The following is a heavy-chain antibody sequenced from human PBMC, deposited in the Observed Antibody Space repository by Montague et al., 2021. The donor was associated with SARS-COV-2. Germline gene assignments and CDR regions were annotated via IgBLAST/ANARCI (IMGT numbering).Heavy chain of an antibody. CDR3: ARVGRQQLVRLSGMDV. J-gene: IGHJ6*02. CDR1: SGSISSSSYY. Sequence: SETLSLTCTVSSGSISSSSYYWGWIRQPPGKGLEWIGSIYYSGSTYYXXXLKSRVTISVDTSKNQFSLKLRSVTAADTAVYYCARVGRQQLVRLSGMDVWGQGTTVTVSS. CDR2: IYYSGST. D-gene: IGHD6-13*01. V-gene: IGHV4-39*07.